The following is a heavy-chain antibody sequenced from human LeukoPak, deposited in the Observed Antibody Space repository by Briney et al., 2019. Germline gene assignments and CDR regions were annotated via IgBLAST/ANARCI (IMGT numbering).Heavy chain of an antibody. J-gene: IGHJ3*02. CDR2: ISYDGSNK. D-gene: IGHD6-13*01. Sequence: GGFLRLSCAASGFTFSSYAMHWVRQAPGKGLEWVAVISYDGSNKYYADSVKGRFTISRDNSKNTLYLQMNSLRAEDTAVYYCARDLTRYSGYSSTQGAFGIWGQGTMVTVSS. V-gene: IGHV3-30-3*01. CDR3: ARDLTRYSGYSSTQGAFGI. CDR1: GFTFSSYA.